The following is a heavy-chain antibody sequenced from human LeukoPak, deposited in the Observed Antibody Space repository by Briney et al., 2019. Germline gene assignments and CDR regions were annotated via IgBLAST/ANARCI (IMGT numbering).Heavy chain of an antibody. CDR1: GFTFRSSA. V-gene: IGHV3-23*01. CDR2: ISGRGGST. D-gene: IGHD3-22*01. J-gene: IGHJ4*02. Sequence: GGSLRLSCAASGFTFRSSAMSWVSRAPGKGLEWVSGISGRGGSTYYADSVKGRFTISRGSSKNTLCLQLNSLRAEDTAVYYCAKVRDTGGYWHQAFDYWGQGTLVTVSS. CDR3: AKVRDTGGYWHQAFDY.